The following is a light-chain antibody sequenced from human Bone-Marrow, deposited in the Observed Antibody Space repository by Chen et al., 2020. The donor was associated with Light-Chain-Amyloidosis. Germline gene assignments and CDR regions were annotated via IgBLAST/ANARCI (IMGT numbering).Light chain of an antibody. Sequence: QSALTQPASVPGSPGQSITISGTGTSSDVGGDNHVSWYQQHPDKAPKLMIYEVTNRPSWVPDRFSGSKSDNTASLTISGLQTEDEADYFCSSYTITNTLVFGSGTRVTVL. CDR2: EVT. CDR1: SSDVGGDNH. J-gene: IGLJ1*01. V-gene: IGLV2-14*01. CDR3: SSYTITNTLV.